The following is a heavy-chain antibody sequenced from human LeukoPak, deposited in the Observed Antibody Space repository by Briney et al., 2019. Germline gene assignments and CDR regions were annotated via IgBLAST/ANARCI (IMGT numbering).Heavy chain of an antibody. CDR3: AEDPHYRGANPARGDY. V-gene: IGHV3-30*02. Sequence: GGSLRLSCAASGFTFSSYGMHWVRQAPGKGLEWVPFIRYDGSNKYYADSVKGRFTISRDNSKNTLYLQMNSLRAEDTAVYYCAEDPHYRGANPARGDYWGQGTLVTVSS. CDR2: IRYDGSNK. J-gene: IGHJ4*02. CDR1: GFTFSSYG. D-gene: IGHD1-26*01.